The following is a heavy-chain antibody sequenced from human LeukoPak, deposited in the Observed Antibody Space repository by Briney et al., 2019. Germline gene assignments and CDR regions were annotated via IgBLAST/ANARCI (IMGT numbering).Heavy chain of an antibody. V-gene: IGHV3-21*01. J-gene: IGHJ3*02. Sequence: PGGSLRLSCAASGFTFSSYSMNWVRQAPGKGLEWVSSISSSSSYIYYADSVKGRFTISRDNSKNTLYLQMNSLRAEDTAVYYCARGGQLDGYCSSTSCLDAFDIWGQGTMVTVSS. D-gene: IGHD2-2*01. CDR1: GFTFSSYS. CDR3: ARGGQLDGYCSSTSCLDAFDI. CDR2: ISSSSSYI.